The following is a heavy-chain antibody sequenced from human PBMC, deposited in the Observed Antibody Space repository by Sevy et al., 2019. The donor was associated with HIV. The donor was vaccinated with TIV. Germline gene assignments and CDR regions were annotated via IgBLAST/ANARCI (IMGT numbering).Heavy chain of an antibody. J-gene: IGHJ4*02. D-gene: IGHD6-6*01. Sequence: GGSLRLSCAVSGFTFSSAWMSWFRQTPGKRLEWVGRIESKIDGGTIYYAAPVKGRFSISRDDSKNTLFLQRNSLKTEDTAVYYCATDHPPEQLVSDYWGQGTLVTVSS. CDR3: ATDHPPEQLVSDY. V-gene: IGHV3-15*04. CDR1: GFTFSSAW. CDR2: IESKIDGGTI.